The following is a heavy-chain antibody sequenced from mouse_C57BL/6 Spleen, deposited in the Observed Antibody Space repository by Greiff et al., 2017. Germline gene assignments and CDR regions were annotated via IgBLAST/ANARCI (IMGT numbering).Heavy chain of an antibody. D-gene: IGHD2-3*01. J-gene: IGHJ2*01. V-gene: IGHV14-3*01. CDR2: IDPANGNT. CDR1: GFNIKNTY. CDR3: ASSVDGYYYFDY. Sequence: EVMLVESVAELVRPGASVKLSCTASGFNIKNTYMHWVKQRPEQGLEWIGRIDPANGNTKYAPKFQGKATITAETSSNTAYLQLSSLTSEDTAIYYCASSVDGYYYFDYWGHVTTLTVSS.